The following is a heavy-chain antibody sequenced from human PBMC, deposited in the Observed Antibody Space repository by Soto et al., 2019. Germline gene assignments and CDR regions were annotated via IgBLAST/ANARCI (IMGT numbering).Heavy chain of an antibody. D-gene: IGHD3-16*01. CDR2: IWYDGSNK. V-gene: IGHV3-33*01. Sequence: GSLRLSCAASGFTFSSYGMHWVRQAPGKGLEWVAVIWYDGSNKYYADSVKGRFTISRDNSKNTLYLQMNSLRAEDTAVYYCSMGAEGSVGRNNALESWGQG. J-gene: IGHJ6*01. CDR3: SMGAEGSVGRNNALES. CDR1: GFTFSSYG.